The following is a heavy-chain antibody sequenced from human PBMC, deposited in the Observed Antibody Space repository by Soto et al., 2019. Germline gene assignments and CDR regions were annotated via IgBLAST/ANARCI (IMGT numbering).Heavy chain of an antibody. D-gene: IGHD3-3*02. CDR1: GYSFTDYC. Sequence: ASVKVSCKASGYSFTDYCMQWVRQAPVQGLEWMGWINPNSGDTYFAQKFQGRVTMTWDTSISTAYMELSSLTSEDTAIYFCASLLGVHNTQHFWLGYFDYWG. V-gene: IGHV1-2*02. CDR2: INPNSGDT. J-gene: IGHJ4*03. CDR3: ASLLGVHNTQHFWLGYFDY.